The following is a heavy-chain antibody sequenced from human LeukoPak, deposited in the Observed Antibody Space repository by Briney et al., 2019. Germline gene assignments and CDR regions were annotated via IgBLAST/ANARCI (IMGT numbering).Heavy chain of an antibody. CDR3: ARSLWFGELLEGDYFDY. CDR1: GFTFSAYY. J-gene: IGHJ4*02. D-gene: IGHD3-10*01. CDR2: ISYDGSNK. Sequence: GGSLRLSCAASGFTFSAYYMSWIRQAPGEGLEWVAVISYDGSNKYYADSVKGRFTISRDNSKNTLYLQMNSLRAEDTAVYYCARSLWFGELLEGDYFDYWGQGTLVTVSS. V-gene: IGHV3-30-3*01.